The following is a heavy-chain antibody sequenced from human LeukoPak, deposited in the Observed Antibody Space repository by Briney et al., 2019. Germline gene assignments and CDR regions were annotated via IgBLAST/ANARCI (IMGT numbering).Heavy chain of an antibody. D-gene: IGHD6-13*01. CDR2: IRYDGSGK. V-gene: IGHV3-30*02. CDR1: GFTFSSYG. CDR3: AKDGIAFDY. J-gene: IGHJ4*02. Sequence: PGESLRLSCAASGFTFSSYGMHWVRQAPGKGLEWVAFIRYDGSGKYYADSVKGRFTISRDNSKSTLYLQMNSLRAEDTAVYYCAKDGIAFDYWGQGTLVTVSS.